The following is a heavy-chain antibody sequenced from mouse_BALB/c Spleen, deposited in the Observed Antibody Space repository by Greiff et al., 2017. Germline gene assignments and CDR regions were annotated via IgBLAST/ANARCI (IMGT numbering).Heavy chain of an antibody. Sequence: EVMLVESGGGLVQPGGSRKLSCAASGFTFSSFGMHWVRQAPEKGLEWVAYISSGSSTTYYADTVKGRFTISRDNPKNTLFLQMTSLRSEDTAMVYYARWRLYRYHYAMDYWGQGTSVTVSS. CDR1: GFTFSSFG. V-gene: IGHV5-17*02. J-gene: IGHJ4*01. D-gene: IGHD2-14*01. CDR2: ISSGSSTT. CDR3: ARWRLYRYHYAMDY.